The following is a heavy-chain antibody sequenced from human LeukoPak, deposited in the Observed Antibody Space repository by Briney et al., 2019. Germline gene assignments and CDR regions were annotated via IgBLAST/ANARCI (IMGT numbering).Heavy chain of an antibody. J-gene: IGHJ5*02. CDR3: ARQSSGYYYGWFDP. CDR2: IYDNGYT. CDR1: GGSMSTYY. V-gene: IGHV4-59*08. D-gene: IGHD3-22*01. Sequence: SETLSLTCTVSGGSMSTYYWSWIRQPPGKGLEWIGYIYDNGYTHYNPSLKSRVSISLDTSKSQFSLNLSSVTAADTAVYYCARQSSGYYYGWFDPWGQGTLVTVSS.